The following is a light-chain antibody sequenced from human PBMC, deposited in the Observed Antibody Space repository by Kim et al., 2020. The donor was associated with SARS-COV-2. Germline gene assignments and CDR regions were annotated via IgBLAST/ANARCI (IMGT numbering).Light chain of an antibody. CDR2: GAS. CDR1: QTVANN. CDR3: QQYYTWVT. V-gene: IGKV3-15*01. Sequence: SLAQGESATLSRRASQTVANNLAWYQQKPGQVPLLLCCGASSSATAISARCSGSCFGTYSTLTISSVQSDVFAFYSCQQYYTWVTFGGGTKLEI. J-gene: IGKJ4*01.